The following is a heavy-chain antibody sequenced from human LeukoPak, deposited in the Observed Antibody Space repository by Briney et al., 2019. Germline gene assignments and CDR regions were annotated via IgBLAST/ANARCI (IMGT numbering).Heavy chain of an antibody. Sequence: NPSQTLSLTCAVSGGSISSGGYSWSWIRQPPGKGLEWIGYIYHSGSTYYNPSLKSRVTISVDRSKNQFSLKLSSVTAADTAVYYCAREEPGSGWYYPFDYWGQGTLVTVSS. D-gene: IGHD6-19*01. CDR1: GGSISSGGYS. CDR3: AREEPGSGWYYPFDY. V-gene: IGHV4-30-2*01. J-gene: IGHJ4*02. CDR2: IYHSGST.